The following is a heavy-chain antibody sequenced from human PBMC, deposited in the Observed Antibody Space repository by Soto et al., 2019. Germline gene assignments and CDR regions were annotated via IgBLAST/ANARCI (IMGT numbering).Heavy chain of an antibody. CDR2: IIPILGIA. Sequence: QVQLVQSGAEVKKPGSSVKVSCKASGGTFSSYTISWVRQAPGQGLEWMGRIIPILGIANYAQKFQGRVTITADKSTSTAYMELSSLRSEDTAVYYCASDSGRDRGEKPNWFDPWGQGTLVTVSS. D-gene: IGHD6-19*01. V-gene: IGHV1-69*02. CDR1: GGTFSSYT. J-gene: IGHJ5*02. CDR3: ASDSGRDRGEKPNWFDP.